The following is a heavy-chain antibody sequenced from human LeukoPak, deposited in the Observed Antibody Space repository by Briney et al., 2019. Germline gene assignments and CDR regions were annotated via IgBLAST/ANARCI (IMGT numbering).Heavy chain of an antibody. Sequence: GGSLRLSCAASGFTFSSYGMNWVRQGPGKGREWVSGISGSGGGTYYADSVKGRFTISRDNSKNTLYLQMNSLRADDTAVYYCTKGGTDGYNYHWGQGTLVIVSS. V-gene: IGHV3-23*01. CDR3: TKGGTDGYNYH. CDR2: ISGSGGGT. CDR1: GFTFSSYG. D-gene: IGHD5-24*01. J-gene: IGHJ4*02.